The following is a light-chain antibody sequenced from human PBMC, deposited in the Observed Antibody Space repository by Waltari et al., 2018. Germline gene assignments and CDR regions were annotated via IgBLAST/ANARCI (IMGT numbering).Light chain of an antibody. CDR3: CSYAGSTTFLYV. Sequence: QSALTQPASVSGSPGQSITISCTGSSTDLGTYNLVSWYQQHPGKAPKLMIYEGTARPSGVSNRFSGSKSGNTASLTISGLQAEDEADYYCCSYAGSTTFLYVFGTGTKVTVL. CDR1: STDLGTYNL. CDR2: EGT. J-gene: IGLJ1*01. V-gene: IGLV2-23*01.